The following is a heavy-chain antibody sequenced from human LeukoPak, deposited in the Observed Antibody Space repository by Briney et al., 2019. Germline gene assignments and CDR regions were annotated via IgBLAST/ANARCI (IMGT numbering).Heavy chain of an antibody. V-gene: IGHV5-10-1*01. CDR2: IDPSDSYT. Sequence: GESLMISCKGSGYSFTSYWISWVRQMPGKGLEWMGRIDPSDSYTNYSPSFQGHVTISADKSISTAYLQWSSLKASDTAMYYCASTYSSGWYQVDYWGQGTLVTVSS. J-gene: IGHJ4*02. CDR3: ASTYSSGWYQVDY. D-gene: IGHD6-19*01. CDR1: GYSFTSYW.